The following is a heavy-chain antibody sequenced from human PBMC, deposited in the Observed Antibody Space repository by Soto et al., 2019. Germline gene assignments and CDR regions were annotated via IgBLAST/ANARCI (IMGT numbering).Heavy chain of an antibody. J-gene: IGHJ1*01. Sequence: GGSLRLSCAASGFTFSSYAMSWVRQAPGKGLEWVSAISGSGGSTYYADSVKGRFTISRDNSKNTLYLQMNSLRAEDTAVYYCAKPSLFCSGGSCYTEIYFQHWGQGTLVTVSS. CDR2: ISGSGGST. CDR3: AKPSLFCSGGSCYTEIYFQH. D-gene: IGHD2-15*01. V-gene: IGHV3-23*01. CDR1: GFTFSSYA.